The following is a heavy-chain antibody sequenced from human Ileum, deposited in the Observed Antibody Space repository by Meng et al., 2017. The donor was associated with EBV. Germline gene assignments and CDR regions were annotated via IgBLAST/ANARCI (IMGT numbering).Heavy chain of an antibody. V-gene: IGHV4-34*12. CDR3: ARRPTGIDY. D-gene: IGHD2-8*02. CDR2: IIHGGSP. Sequence: QVQLQQRGAGLLQPSETLALTCAVYGGSLSGAYWNWIRQPPGKGLEWIGEIIHGGSPSYNPSLKSRVTISIDTSKNQLSLMLSSVTAADMAVYYCARRPTGIDYWGQGTLVTVSS. J-gene: IGHJ4*02. CDR1: GGSLSGAY.